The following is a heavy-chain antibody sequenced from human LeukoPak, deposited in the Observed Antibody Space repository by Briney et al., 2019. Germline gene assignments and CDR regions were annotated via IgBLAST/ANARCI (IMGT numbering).Heavy chain of an antibody. V-gene: IGHV3-49*03. CDR2: IRSKAYGGTT. CDR1: GFTFGDYA. D-gene: IGHD3-16*01. J-gene: IGHJ3*02. CDR3: TRDYGPWHDAFDI. Sequence: GRSLRLSCTASGFTFGDYAMSWFRQAPGKGLEWVGFIRSKAYGGTTEYAASVKGRFTISRDDSKSTAYLQMNSLKTEDTAVYYCTRDYGPWHDAFDIWGQGTMVTVSS.